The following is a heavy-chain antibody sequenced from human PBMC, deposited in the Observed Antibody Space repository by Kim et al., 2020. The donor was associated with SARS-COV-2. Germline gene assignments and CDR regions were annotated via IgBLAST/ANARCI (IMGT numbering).Heavy chain of an antibody. CDR2: IYYSGST. CDR1: GGSISSYY. J-gene: IGHJ5*02. D-gene: IGHD6-13*01. CDR3: ARGDSSWYFHGGKGWFDP. V-gene: IGHV4-59*13. Sequence: SETLSLTCTVSGGSISSYYWSWIRQPPGKGLEWIGYIYYSGSTNYNPSLKSRVTISVDTSKNQFSLKLSSVTAADTAVYYCARGDSSWYFHGGKGWFDPWGQGTLVTVSS.